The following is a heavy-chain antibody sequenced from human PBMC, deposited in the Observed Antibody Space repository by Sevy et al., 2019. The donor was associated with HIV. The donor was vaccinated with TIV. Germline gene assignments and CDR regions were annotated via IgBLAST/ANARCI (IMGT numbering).Heavy chain of an antibody. CDR3: ARVGGAWVTYYFDY. V-gene: IGHV4-34*01. CDR2: INHSGST. J-gene: IGHJ4*02. D-gene: IGHD5-18*01. CDR1: GGSFSGYY. Sequence: SETLSLTCAVYGGSFSGYYWSWIRQPPGKGLEWIGEINHSGSTNYNPSLKSRVPISVDTSKNQFSLKLGSVTAADTAVYYCARVGGAWVTYYFDYWGQGTLVTVSS.